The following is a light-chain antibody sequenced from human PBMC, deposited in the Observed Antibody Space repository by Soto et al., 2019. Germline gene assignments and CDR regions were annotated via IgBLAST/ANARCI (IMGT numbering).Light chain of an antibody. Sequence: QSVLTLPASVSGSPGQSITISCTGTSSDVGGYNYVSWYQQHPGKAPKLMIYEVSNRPSGVSNRFSGSKSGNTASLTISLLQDEDEADYYCSSYTTSSTLYVFGSWTTVTVL. CDR3: SSYTTSSTLYV. J-gene: IGLJ1*01. CDR2: EVS. CDR1: SSDVGGYNY. V-gene: IGLV2-14*01.